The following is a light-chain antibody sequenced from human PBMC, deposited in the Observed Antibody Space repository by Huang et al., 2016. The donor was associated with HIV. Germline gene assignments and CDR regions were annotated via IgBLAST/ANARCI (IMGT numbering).Light chain of an antibody. CDR3: QQLSAYPVT. V-gene: IGKV1-9*01. CDR1: QDIGSS. CDR2: GAA. Sequence: ILLTQSPSSLSASVGDRVIITCRASQDIGSSLAWYQQKPGKAPTLLIFGAAALQTGVPTTCSGDGSGADFTLAISSLQPEDFATYYCQQLSAYPVTFGGGTRVE. J-gene: IGKJ4*01.